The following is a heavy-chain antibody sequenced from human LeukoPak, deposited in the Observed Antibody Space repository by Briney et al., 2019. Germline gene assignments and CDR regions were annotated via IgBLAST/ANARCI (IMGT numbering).Heavy chain of an antibody. V-gene: IGHV3-9*01. Sequence: PGGSLRLSCAASGFTFDDYAMHWVRQAPGKGLEWVSGISWNSGSIGYADSEKGRFTISRDNAKNSLYLQMNSLRAEDTALYYCAKASFFYDSSGYYYFDYWGQGTLVTVSS. J-gene: IGHJ4*02. CDR2: ISWNSGSI. CDR1: GFTFDDYA. D-gene: IGHD3-22*01. CDR3: AKASFFYDSSGYYYFDY.